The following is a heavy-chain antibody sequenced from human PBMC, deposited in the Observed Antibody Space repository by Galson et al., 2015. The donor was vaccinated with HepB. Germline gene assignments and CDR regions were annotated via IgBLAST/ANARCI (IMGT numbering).Heavy chain of an antibody. V-gene: IGHV5-51*01. Sequence: QSGAEVKKPGESLKISCKGSGHSFTGYWIGWVRQMPGKGLEWMGIIYPGDSDTRYSPSFQGQVTISADKSISTAYLQWSSLKASDTAMYYCARHPHCSGGSCYSFVWGQGTLVTVSS. D-gene: IGHD2-15*01. J-gene: IGHJ4*02. CDR2: IYPGDSDT. CDR3: ARHPHCSGGSCYSFV. CDR1: GHSFTGYW.